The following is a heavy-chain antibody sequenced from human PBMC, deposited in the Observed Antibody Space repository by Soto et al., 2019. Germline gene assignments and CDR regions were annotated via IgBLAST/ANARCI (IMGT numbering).Heavy chain of an antibody. D-gene: IGHD4-17*01. J-gene: IGHJ4*02. Sequence: QVQLVESGGGVVQPGRSLRLSCAASGFTFSSYGMHWVRQAPGKGLEWVAVISYDGSNKYYADSVKGRFTISRDNSKNTLYLQMNSLRAEDTAVYYCAKLHSDDYGEHGYYFDYWGQGTLVTVSS. V-gene: IGHV3-30*18. CDR1: GFTFSSYG. CDR2: ISYDGSNK. CDR3: AKLHSDDYGEHGYYFDY.